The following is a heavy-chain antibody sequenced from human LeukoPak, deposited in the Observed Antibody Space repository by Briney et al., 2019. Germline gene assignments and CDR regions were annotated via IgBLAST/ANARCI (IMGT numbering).Heavy chain of an antibody. D-gene: IGHD6-19*01. CDR3: ARDQTAVAGTVYYYGMDV. CDR2: ISSSSSI. V-gene: IGHV3-48*01. CDR1: GSTFSTYS. J-gene: IGHJ6*02. Sequence: GGSLRLSCAASGSTFSTYSMNWVRQAPGKGLEWVSYISSSSSIYYPDSVKGRFTISRDNAKNSLYLQMNSLRAEDTAVYYCARDQTAVAGTVYYYGMDVWGQGTTVTVSS.